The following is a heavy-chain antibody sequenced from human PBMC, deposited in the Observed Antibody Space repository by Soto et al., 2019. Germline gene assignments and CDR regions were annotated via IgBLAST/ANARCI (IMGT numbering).Heavy chain of an antibody. CDR3: ASSLLWFEDLLFDN. J-gene: IGHJ4*02. Sequence: GGSLRLSCAASGFTFSSHAMSWVRQAPGKGLEWVPTVRDNGGRTYYADSVKGRFIISRDDSKNTLDLQMNGLRADDTAIYYCASSLLWFEDLLFDNWGQGTLVTVSS. V-gene: IGHV3-23*01. CDR1: GFTFSSHA. D-gene: IGHD3-10*01. CDR2: VRDNGGRT.